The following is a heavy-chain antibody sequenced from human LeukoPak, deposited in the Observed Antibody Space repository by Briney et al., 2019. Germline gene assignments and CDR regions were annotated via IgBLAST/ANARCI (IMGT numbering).Heavy chain of an antibody. D-gene: IGHD3-16*02. CDR3: ARAVGYDYIWGSYRPHYFDY. J-gene: IGHJ4*02. Sequence: PSETLSLTCIVSGGSISSGGYYWSWIRQHPGKGLEWIGYIYYSGSTYYNPSLKSRVTISVDTSKNQFSLKLSSVTAADTAVYYCARAVGYDYIWGSYRPHYFDYWGQGTLVTVSS. V-gene: IGHV4-31*03. CDR2: IYYSGST. CDR1: GGSISSGGYY.